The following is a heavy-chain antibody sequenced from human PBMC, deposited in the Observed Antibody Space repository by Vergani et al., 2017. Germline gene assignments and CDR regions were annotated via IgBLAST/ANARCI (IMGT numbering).Heavy chain of an antibody. Sequence: QVQLQESGPGLVKPSETLSLTCTVSGGSVRSGSYYWSWIRQPAGKGLEWIGYIYYSGSTNSNPSLKSRVTISVHTAKNQFSLKRSSVTAADTAVYYCARSYYYGSGSARAVDYGGQGTTVTVSS. CDR2: IYYSGST. J-gene: IGHJ4*03. CDR3: ARSYYYGSGSARAVDY. V-gene: IGHV4-61*10. D-gene: IGHD3-10*01. CDR1: GGSVRSGSYY.